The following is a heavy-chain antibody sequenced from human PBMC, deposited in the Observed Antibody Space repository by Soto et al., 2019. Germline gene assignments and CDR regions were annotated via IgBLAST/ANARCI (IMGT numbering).Heavy chain of an antibody. J-gene: IGHJ6*02. CDR2: ISGSGGST. CDR1: GFTFSSYA. D-gene: IGHD3-22*01. CDR3: AKKRGYYYDSSGYYYSYYGMDV. V-gene: IGHV3-23*01. Sequence: GGSLRLSCAASGFTFSSYAMSWVRQAPGKGLEWVSVISGSGGSTYYADSVKGRFTISRDNSKNTLYLQMNSLRAEDTAVYYCAKKRGYYYDSSGYYYSYYGMDVWGQGTTVTVSS.